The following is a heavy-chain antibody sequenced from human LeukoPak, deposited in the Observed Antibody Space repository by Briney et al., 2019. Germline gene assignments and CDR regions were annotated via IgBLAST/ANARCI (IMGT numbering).Heavy chain of an antibody. Sequence: PSETLSLTCAVYGGSFSGYYWSWIRQPPGKGLEWIGEINHSGSTNYNPSLKSRVTISVDTSKNQFSLKLSSVTAADTAVYYCARARRASRLYSSSWYDTDYWGQGTLVTVSS. J-gene: IGHJ4*02. CDR2: INHSGST. D-gene: IGHD6-13*01. CDR1: GGSFSGYY. CDR3: ARARRASRLYSSSWYDTDY. V-gene: IGHV4-34*01.